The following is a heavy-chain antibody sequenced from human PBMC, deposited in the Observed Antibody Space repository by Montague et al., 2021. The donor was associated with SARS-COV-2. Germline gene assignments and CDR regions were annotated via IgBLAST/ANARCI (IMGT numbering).Heavy chain of an antibody. V-gene: IGHV4-39*01. D-gene: IGHD1-26*01. CDR2: INYSGST. CDR3: ARLWDTVYYYYGMDD. CDR1: GGSISSCSYY. J-gene: IGHJ6*02. Sequence: SETLSLTCAVYGGSISSCSYYWGWIRQPPGKGLDWIGSINYSGSTHYNPSLKSRVSISVDTSKNQFSLKLSSVTAADTAVYYCARLWDTVYYYYGMDDWGQGTPVTVSS.